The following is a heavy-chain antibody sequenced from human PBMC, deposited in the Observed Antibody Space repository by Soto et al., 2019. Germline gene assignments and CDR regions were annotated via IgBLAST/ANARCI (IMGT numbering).Heavy chain of an antibody. V-gene: IGHV3-30-3*01. Sequence: GGSLRLSCAASGFTFSSYAMHWVRQAPGKGLEWVAVISYDGSNKYYADSVKGRFTISRDNSKNTLYLQMNSLRAEDTAVYYCARDIVLMVYARRPYYYYGMDVWGQGATVTVSS. CDR2: ISYDGSNK. CDR1: GFTFSSYA. D-gene: IGHD2-8*01. CDR3: ARDIVLMVYARRPYYYYGMDV. J-gene: IGHJ6*02.